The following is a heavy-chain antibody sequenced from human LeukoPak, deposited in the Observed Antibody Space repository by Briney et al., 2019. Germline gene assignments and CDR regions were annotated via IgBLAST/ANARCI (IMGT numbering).Heavy chain of an antibody. D-gene: IGHD4-11*01. CDR1: GGSISSGDYY. Sequence: PSQTLSLTCTVSGGSISSGDYYWSWIRQPPGKGLEWIGYIYYSGSTYYNPSLKSRVTISVDTSKNQFSLKLSSVTAADTAVYYCARDRDYSNNDALDIWGQGTMVTVSS. V-gene: IGHV4-30-4*08. CDR2: IYYSGST. CDR3: ARDRDYSNNDALDI. J-gene: IGHJ3*02.